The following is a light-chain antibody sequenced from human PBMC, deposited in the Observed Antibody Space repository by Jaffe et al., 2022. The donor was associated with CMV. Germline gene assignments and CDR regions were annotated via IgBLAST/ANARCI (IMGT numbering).Light chain of an antibody. CDR2: WAS. CDR3: LQYYTAPFS. Sequence: DIVMTQSPDSLPVSLGERATINCRSSQNILWSTNNKNYLAWYQHKPGQPPKVLIYWASDRESGVPDRFSGSGSGTDFTLTISSLQAEDVAVYYCLQYYTAPFSFGPGTKVDIK. CDR1: QNILWSTNNKNY. J-gene: IGKJ3*01. V-gene: IGKV4-1*01.